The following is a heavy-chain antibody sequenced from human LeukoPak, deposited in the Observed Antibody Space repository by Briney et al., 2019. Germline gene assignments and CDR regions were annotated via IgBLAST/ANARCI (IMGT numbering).Heavy chain of an antibody. J-gene: IGHJ4*02. CDR3: ASSSVVPAAFDY. Sequence: SETLSLTCSVSGGSISSSSYYWGWIRQPPGKGLEWIGEINHSGSTNYNPSLKSRVTISVDTSKNQFSLKLSSVTAADTAVYYCASSSVVPAAFDYWGQGTLVTVSS. D-gene: IGHD2-2*01. CDR2: INHSGST. CDR1: GGSISSSSYY. V-gene: IGHV4-39*07.